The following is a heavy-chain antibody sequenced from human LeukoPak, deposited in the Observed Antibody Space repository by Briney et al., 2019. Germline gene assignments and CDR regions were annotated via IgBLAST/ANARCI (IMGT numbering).Heavy chain of an antibody. D-gene: IGHD4-17*01. CDR1: GFTFSSYS. V-gene: IGHV3-21*01. CDR3: ARHQTDYGDYVFQH. Sequence: GGSLRLSCAASGFTFSSYSMNWVRQAPGKGLEWVSSISSSSSYIYYADSVKGRFTISRDNAKNSLYLQMNSLRAEDTAVYYCARHQTDYGDYVFQHWGQGTLVTVSS. CDR2: ISSSSSYI. J-gene: IGHJ1*01.